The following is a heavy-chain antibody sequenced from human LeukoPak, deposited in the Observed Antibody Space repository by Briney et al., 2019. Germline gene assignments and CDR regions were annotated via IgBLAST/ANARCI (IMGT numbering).Heavy chain of an antibody. J-gene: IGHJ4*02. CDR1: GGSISSYH. V-gene: IGHV4-4*09. Sequence: SETLSLTCTVSGGSISSYHWSWVRQPPGKGLEWIGYILTSGSTNYNPSLKSRLTISVDTSKNQFTLKLSSVTAADTAVYYCARLRVSGSYLYYFDYWGQGTLVIVSS. D-gene: IGHD1-26*01. CDR3: ARLRVSGSYLYYFDY. CDR2: ILTSGST.